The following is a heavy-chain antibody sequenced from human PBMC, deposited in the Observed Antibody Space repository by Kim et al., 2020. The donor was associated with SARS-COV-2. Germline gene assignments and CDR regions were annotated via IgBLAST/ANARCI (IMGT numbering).Heavy chain of an antibody. CDR2: INHSGST. Sequence: SETLSLTCAVYGGSFSGYYWSWIRQPPGKGLEWIGEINHSGSTNYNPSLKSRVTISVDTSKNQFSLKLSSVTAADTAVYYCARLTPRYDFWSGHARWFDPWGQGTLVTVSS. J-gene: IGHJ5*02. CDR3: ARLTPRYDFWSGHARWFDP. D-gene: IGHD3-3*01. V-gene: IGHV4-34*01. CDR1: GGSFSGYY.